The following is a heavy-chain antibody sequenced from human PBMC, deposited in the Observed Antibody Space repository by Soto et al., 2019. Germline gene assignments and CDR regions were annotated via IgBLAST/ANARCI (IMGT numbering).Heavy chain of an antibody. CDR1: GFSLSTYW. D-gene: IGHD1-1*01. Sequence: EVQLVESGGGLVQPGGSRRLSWAASGFSLSTYWMHWVRQPPVKGLVWVSPIKNDGRNPAYADAVQGRFTISRANAQSTLYMQMNSLRAEGTAVSYCARNPLIETTDYGLAVGGQGTTVSVSS. V-gene: IGHV3-74*03. CDR3: ARNPLIETTDYGLAV. J-gene: IGHJ6*02. CDR2: IKNDGRNP.